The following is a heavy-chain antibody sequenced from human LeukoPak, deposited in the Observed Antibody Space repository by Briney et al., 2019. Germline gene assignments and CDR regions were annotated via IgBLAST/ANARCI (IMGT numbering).Heavy chain of an antibody. J-gene: IGHJ4*02. D-gene: IGHD2-15*01. CDR2: INPSAGIT. CDR1: GYTFTSYH. CDR3: ARDSGGSGGSCYKY. Sequence: GASVKVSCKASGYTFTSYHMHWVRQAPGQGLDWMGIINPSAGITTYAQKFQGRVTITADESTSTAYMELSSLRSEDTAVYYCARDSGGSGGSCYKYWGQGTLVTVSS. V-gene: IGHV1-46*01.